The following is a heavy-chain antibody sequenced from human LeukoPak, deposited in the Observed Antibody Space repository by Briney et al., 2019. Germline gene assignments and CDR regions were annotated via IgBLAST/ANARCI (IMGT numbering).Heavy chain of an antibody. CDR2: VYHSVNI. V-gene: IGHV4-30-2*01. D-gene: IGHD3-3*01. J-gene: IGHJ4*02. CDR3: ARGFYDFWSGYYIDY. CDR1: GGSISSGIYS. Sequence: PSETLSLTCAVSGGSISSGIYSWNWVRQPPGKGLEWIGFVYHSVNIHYNPSLESRVTISVDRSKNQFSLKLSSVTAADTAVYYCARGFYDFWSGYYIDYWGQGTLVTVSS.